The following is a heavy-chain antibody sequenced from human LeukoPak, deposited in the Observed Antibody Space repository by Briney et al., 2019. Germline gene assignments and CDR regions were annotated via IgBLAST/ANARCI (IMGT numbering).Heavy chain of an antibody. CDR3: AKLGGDRDYFDY. D-gene: IGHD2-21*02. V-gene: IGHV3-48*01. CDR2: ISSSSTR. Sequence: GGSLRLSCAASGFTFSSYSMNWVRQAPGKGLEWVSYISSSSTRYYADSVKGRFTISRDNAKNSLYMQMNSLRAEDTAVYYCAKLGGDRDYFDYWGQGTLVTVSS. CDR1: GFTFSSYS. J-gene: IGHJ4*02.